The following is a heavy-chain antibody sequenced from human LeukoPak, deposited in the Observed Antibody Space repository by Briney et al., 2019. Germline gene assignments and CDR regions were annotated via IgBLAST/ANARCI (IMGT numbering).Heavy chain of an antibody. CDR3: ARDDNYGIFVNVDY. V-gene: IGHV1-18*01. CDR2: ISGYNGNT. J-gene: IGHJ4*02. Sequence: ASVKVSCKASGYIFTNYGINWVRQAPGQGLEYMGWISGYNGNTKYAQQLQGRVTMTTDTSTSTVYMELRSLRSDDTAVYYCARDDNYGIFVNVDYWGQGTLVTVSS. CDR1: GYIFTNYG. D-gene: IGHD4-11*01.